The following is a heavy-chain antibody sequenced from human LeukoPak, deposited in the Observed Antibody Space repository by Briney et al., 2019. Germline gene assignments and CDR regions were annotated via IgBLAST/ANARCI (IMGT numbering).Heavy chain of an antibody. V-gene: IGHV3-23*01. CDR1: GFTFSSYA. D-gene: IGHD6-19*01. CDR2: IGASCDST. J-gene: IGHJ5*02. CDR3: AKGSGSGWYGWFAP. Sequence: GGSLRLSCAASGFTFSSYAMTWVRQAPGKGLEWVSSIGASCDSTYYSHPVKHRFTISRDNSKNTFFLQMNALRAADTAVYYCAKGSGSGWYGWFAPWGQGTLVTVSS.